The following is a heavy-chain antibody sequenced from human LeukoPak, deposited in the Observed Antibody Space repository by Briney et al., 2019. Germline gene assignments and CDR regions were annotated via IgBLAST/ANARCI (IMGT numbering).Heavy chain of an antibody. V-gene: IGHV3-30-3*01. CDR3: ARDQYSSGWYKRGWLAY. Sequence: TGGSLRLSCAASGFTFSSYAMHWVRQAPGKGLEWVAVISYDGSNKYYADSVKGRFTISRDNSKNTLYLQMNSLRAEDTAVYYCARDQYSSGWYKRGWLAYWGQGTLVTVSS. CDR1: GFTFSSYA. J-gene: IGHJ4*02. CDR2: ISYDGSNK. D-gene: IGHD6-19*01.